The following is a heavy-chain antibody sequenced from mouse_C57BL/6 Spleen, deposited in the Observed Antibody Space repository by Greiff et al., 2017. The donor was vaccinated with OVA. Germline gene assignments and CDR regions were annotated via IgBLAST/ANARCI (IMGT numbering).Heavy chain of an antibody. CDR1: GFTFSDYY. V-gene: IGHV5-16*01. J-gene: IGHJ2*01. Sequence: EVKLVESEGGLVQPGRSMKLSCTASGFTFSDYYMAWVRQVPEKGLEWVANINYDGSSTYYLDSLKSRFIISRDNAKNILYLQMSSLKSEDTATYYCARAGYYGSSFDYWGQGTTLTVSS. CDR2: INYDGSST. D-gene: IGHD1-1*01. CDR3: ARAGYYGSSFDY.